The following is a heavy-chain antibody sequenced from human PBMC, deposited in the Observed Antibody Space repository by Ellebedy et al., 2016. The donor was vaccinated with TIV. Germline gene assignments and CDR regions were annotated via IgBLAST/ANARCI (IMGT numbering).Heavy chain of an antibody. V-gene: IGHV1-8*02. CDR3: ARYISGSGFHH. J-gene: IGHJ4*02. CDR2: MNPHGNT. D-gene: IGHD5-18*01. Sequence: ASVKVSXKASVDTFTNFDINWVRQAAGQGLEWMGWMNPHGNTGYAQKFLGRVTLSRDTSISTAYMELSSLRSEDTAVYYCARYISGSGFHHWGQGTLVTVSS. CDR1: VDTFTNFD.